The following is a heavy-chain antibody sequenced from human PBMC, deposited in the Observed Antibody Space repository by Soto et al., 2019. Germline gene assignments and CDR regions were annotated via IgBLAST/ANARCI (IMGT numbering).Heavy chain of an antibody. D-gene: IGHD4-17*01. Sequence: QLQLQESGSGLVKPSQTLTLTCAVSGGSISSGGYSWSWIRQPPGKGLECIGYIYHSGSTYYNPSLKSRVTMSVDRSKNQFSLKLSSVTAADTAVYYCARAKTTVTTFDYWGQGTLVTVSS. V-gene: IGHV4-30-2*01. CDR2: IYHSGST. CDR1: GGSISSGGYS. J-gene: IGHJ4*02. CDR3: ARAKTTVTTFDY.